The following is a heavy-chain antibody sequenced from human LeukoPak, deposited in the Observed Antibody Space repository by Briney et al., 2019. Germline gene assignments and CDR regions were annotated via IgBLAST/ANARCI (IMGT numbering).Heavy chain of an antibody. Sequence: GGSLRLSCAASGFTFSNYAVSWVRQAPGKWLEWISGISGSSDTTYYADAVKGRFTISRDNSKNTLFLQMSSLRAEDTAVYYCTTLGRLDNFDYWGQGTLVTVSS. CDR2: ISGSSDTT. CDR3: TTLGRLDNFDY. V-gene: IGHV3-23*01. J-gene: IGHJ4*02. CDR1: GFTFSNYA. D-gene: IGHD1-1*01.